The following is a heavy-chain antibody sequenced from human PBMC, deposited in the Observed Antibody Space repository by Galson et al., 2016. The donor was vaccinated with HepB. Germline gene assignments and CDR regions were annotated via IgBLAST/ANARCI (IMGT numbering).Heavy chain of an antibody. V-gene: IGHV1-69*06. J-gene: IGHJ4*02. CDR2: IMPTFGTT. CDR1: GYTFTTYT. Sequence: SVKVSCKASGYTFTTYTMNWVRQAPGQGLEWMGWIMPTFGTTNYAQEFQDRVTITADKSTTTAYMELRSLRSDDTAVYYCARLTDYWGQGTLVTVSS. CDR3: ARLTDY.